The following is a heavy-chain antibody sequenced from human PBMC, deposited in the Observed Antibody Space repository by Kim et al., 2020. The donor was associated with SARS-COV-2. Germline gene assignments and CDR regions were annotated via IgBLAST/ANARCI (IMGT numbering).Heavy chain of an antibody. Sequence: GGSLRLSCAASGFTFEDFAMHWVRKTPGKGLEWVAVIGWNGGITHYVDSVKGRFTISRDNAKESLYLQMNSLTTEDTALYYCVKGAGSYGLGYNFDSWGQGTLVTVSS. CDR3: VKGAGSYGLGYNFDS. J-gene: IGHJ4*02. D-gene: IGHD3-16*02. V-gene: IGHV3-9*01. CDR2: IGWNGGIT. CDR1: GFTFEDFA.